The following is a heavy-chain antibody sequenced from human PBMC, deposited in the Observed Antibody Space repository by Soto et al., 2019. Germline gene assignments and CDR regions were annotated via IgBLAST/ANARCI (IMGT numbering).Heavy chain of an antibody. Sequence: ASVKVSCKASGGTFSSYAISWVRQAPGQGLEWMGGIIPIFGTANYAQKFQGRVTITADESTSTAYMELSSLRSEDTAVYYCARDLEPAAINYYYGMDVWGQGTTVTVSS. CDR3: ARDLEPAAINYYYGMDV. D-gene: IGHD2-2*01. V-gene: IGHV1-69*13. J-gene: IGHJ6*02. CDR1: GGTFSSYA. CDR2: IIPIFGTA.